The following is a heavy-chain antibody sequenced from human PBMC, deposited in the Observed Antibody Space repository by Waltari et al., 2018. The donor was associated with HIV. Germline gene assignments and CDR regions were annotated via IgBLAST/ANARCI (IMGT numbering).Heavy chain of an antibody. Sequence: EVQLVESGGGLVKPGGSLRLSCAASGFTFSDSAMNWVRQAPGKVLEWVSSISKNSDYIYYAASVKCRFTISRDNAKKSVYLQMNSLRVEDTAVFYCTRRTPSGTYGMDVWGQGTTVTVSS. V-gene: IGHV3-21*01. D-gene: IGHD1-26*01. J-gene: IGHJ6*02. CDR3: TRRTPSGTYGMDV. CDR2: ISKNSDYI. CDR1: GFTFSDSA.